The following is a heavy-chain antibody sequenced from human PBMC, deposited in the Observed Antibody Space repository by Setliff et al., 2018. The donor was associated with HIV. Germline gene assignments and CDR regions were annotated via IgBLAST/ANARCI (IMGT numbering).Heavy chain of an antibody. V-gene: IGHV3-20*04. CDR2: INWNGGRI. D-gene: IGHD3-3*01. CDR1: GFTFDDYG. J-gene: IGHJ4*02. Sequence: AGGSLRLSCAASGFTFDDYGMSWVRQAPGKGLEGVSGINWNGGRIGYADSVKGRFTISRDNAKNSLYLQMNSLRAEDTALYYCARDVSWRVRTYIDYWGQGALVTVSS. CDR3: ARDVSWRVRTYIDY.